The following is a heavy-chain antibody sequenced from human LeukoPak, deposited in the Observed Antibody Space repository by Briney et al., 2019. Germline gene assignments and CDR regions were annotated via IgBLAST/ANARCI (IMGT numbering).Heavy chain of an antibody. Sequence: PSETLSLTCAVYGGSFSGYYWSWIRQPPGKGLEWIGEINHSGSTNYNPSLKSRVTISVDTSKNQSSLKLSSVTAADTAVYYCARGYSSSHRFDYWGQGTLVTVSS. CDR3: ARGYSSSHRFDY. CDR1: GGSFSGYY. V-gene: IGHV4-34*01. CDR2: INHSGST. D-gene: IGHD6-13*01. J-gene: IGHJ4*02.